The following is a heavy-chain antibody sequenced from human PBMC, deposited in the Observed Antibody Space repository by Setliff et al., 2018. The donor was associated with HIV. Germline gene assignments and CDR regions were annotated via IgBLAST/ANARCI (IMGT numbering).Heavy chain of an antibody. D-gene: IGHD6-19*01. J-gene: IGHJ4*02. Sequence: SETLSLTCGVSGDSVSGYYWIWIRQSPGKGLEWIGEMFHSGSTNYNPSLKSRVTMSVDKSKNEFSLTLTSVTAADTAVYYCARQQHSSDLKIWNYWGQGTLVTVSS. CDR2: MFHSGST. CDR1: GDSVSGYY. V-gene: IGHV4-59*08. CDR3: ARQQHSSDLKIWNY.